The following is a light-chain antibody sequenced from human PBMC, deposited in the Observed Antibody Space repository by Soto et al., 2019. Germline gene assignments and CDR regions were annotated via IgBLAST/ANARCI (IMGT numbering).Light chain of an antibody. J-gene: IGKJ2*01. Sequence: DIQLTQSPSFLSASVGDRVTITCRASQGISSYLAWYQQKPGKAPKLLTYAASTLQSGVPSRFSGSGSGTEFTLTISSLQPEDFATYHRQKLNSYPPAFGQGTKLEIK. CDR2: AAS. CDR1: QGISSY. CDR3: QKLNSYPPA. V-gene: IGKV1-9*01.